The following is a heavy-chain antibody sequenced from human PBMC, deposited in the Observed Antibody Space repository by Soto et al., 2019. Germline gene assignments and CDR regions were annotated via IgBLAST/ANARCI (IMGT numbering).Heavy chain of an antibody. D-gene: IGHD2-2*01. J-gene: IGHJ6*02. Sequence: GASVKVSCKASGGTFSRYSITWVRQAPGHGLEWIGRIIPIFGIASYAQKFQGRVTITADESTSTAYMELSSLRSGDTAVYYCAREDRDRETGLVPAAIDGMDVWAKGPRSPSP. CDR1: GGTFSRYS. V-gene: IGHV1-69*13. CDR3: AREDRDRETGLVPAAIDGMDV. CDR2: IIPIFGIA.